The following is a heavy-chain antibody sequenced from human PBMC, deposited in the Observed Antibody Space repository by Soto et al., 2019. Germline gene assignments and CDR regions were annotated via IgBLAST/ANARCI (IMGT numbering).Heavy chain of an antibody. V-gene: IGHV3-9*01. CDR3: AKDAAYYFDY. Sequence: GGSLRLSCAASGFTFDDYAMHWVRQAPGKGLEWVSGISWGSGSIDYADSVKGRFTISRDNAKNSLYLQMNSLRAEDTAWYYCAKDAAYYFDYWGQGTLVPVSS. CDR1: GFTFDDYA. CDR2: ISWGSGSI. J-gene: IGHJ4*02. D-gene: IGHD6-25*01.